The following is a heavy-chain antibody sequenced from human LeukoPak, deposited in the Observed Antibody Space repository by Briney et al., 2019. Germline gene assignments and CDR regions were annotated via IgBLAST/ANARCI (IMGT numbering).Heavy chain of an antibody. Sequence: SETLSLTCAVYGGSFSGYYWSWIRQPPGKGLEWIGEIKHSGSTNYNPSLKSRVTISVDTSKNQFSLKLSSVTAADTAVYYCARGLRYFDWLFDDAFDIWGQGTMVTVSS. J-gene: IGHJ3*02. CDR1: GGSFSGYY. CDR3: ARGLRYFDWLFDDAFDI. CDR2: IKHSGST. V-gene: IGHV4-34*01. D-gene: IGHD3-9*01.